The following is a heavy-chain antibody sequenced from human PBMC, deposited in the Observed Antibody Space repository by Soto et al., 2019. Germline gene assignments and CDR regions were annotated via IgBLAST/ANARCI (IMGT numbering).Heavy chain of an antibody. CDR2: ISSSSSYI. V-gene: IGHV3-21*01. CDR3: ARELMVVAAYDY. J-gene: IGHJ4*02. CDR1: GFTFSSYS. Sequence: PGGSLRLSCAASGFTFSSYSMNWVRQAPGKGLEWVSSISSSSSYIYYADSVKGRFTISRDNAKNSLYLQMNSLRAEDTAVYYCARELMVVAAYDYWGQGTLVTVSS. D-gene: IGHD2-15*01.